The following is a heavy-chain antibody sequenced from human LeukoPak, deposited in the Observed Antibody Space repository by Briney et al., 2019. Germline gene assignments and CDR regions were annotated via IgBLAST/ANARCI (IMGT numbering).Heavy chain of an antibody. V-gene: IGHV3-21*06. CDR2: ISSSSTYK. Sequence: PGGSLRLSCVASGFTFSAYSVHWVRQAPGKGLEWVSSISSSSTYKHYADSVKGRFTISRDNAKNSLYLQMNSLRAEDTAVYYCTRDWRNLGYDYWGQGTLVTVSS. J-gene: IGHJ4*02. CDR3: TRDWRNLGYDY. D-gene: IGHD5-12*01. CDR1: GFTFSAYS.